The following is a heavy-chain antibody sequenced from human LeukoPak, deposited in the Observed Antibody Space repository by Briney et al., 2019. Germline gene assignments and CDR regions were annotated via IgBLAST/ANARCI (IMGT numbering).Heavy chain of an antibody. J-gene: IGHJ3*02. Sequence: GGSLRLSCAASGFTFSNYAMTWVRQAPGKGLEWVSTIGGGPVYYADSVKDRFTISRDNSKNTLFLQMNSLRAEDTAIYYCAKDSYSHNGIYDALDIWGQGTKVTVSS. D-gene: IGHD2-8*01. CDR3: AKDSYSHNGIYDALDI. CDR1: GFTFSNYA. CDR2: IGGGPV. V-gene: IGHV3-23*01.